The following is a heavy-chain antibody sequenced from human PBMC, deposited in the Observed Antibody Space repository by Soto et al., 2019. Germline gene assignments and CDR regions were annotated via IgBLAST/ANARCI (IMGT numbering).Heavy chain of an antibody. V-gene: IGHV1-3*01. CDR3: ARAVAVPADFDF. J-gene: IGHJ4*02. CDR1: GYTFTSYA. Sequence: GASVKVSCKASGYTFTSYAMHWVRQAPGQRLEWMGWINAGNGNTKYSQKFRGRVTITRDTSASTAYMELSSLRSEDTAVYYCARAVAVPADFDFWGQETLVTVSS. D-gene: IGHD6-19*01. CDR2: INAGNGNT.